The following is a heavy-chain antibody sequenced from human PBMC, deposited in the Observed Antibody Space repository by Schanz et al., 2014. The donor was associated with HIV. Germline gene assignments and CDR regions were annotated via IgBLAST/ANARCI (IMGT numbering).Heavy chain of an antibody. CDR2: ISGDGGTP. CDR1: GFIFNNYI. V-gene: IGHV3-23*01. CDR3: ARDLLGATNGFFHY. Sequence: EVPLLDSGGDFVQPGGSLRLSCAASGFIFNNYIMSWVRQAPGKGLEWVSGISGDGGTPYYPDSVKGRFTISRDNSKNSLYLQMNSLRDEDTAVYYCARDLLGATNGFFHYWGQGTLVIVSS. J-gene: IGHJ1*01. D-gene: IGHD3-16*01.